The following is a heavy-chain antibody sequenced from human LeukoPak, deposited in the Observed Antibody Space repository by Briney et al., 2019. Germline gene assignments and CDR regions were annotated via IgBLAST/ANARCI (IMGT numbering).Heavy chain of an antibody. CDR3: TRSRYSSGWDYYFDY. J-gene: IGHJ4*02. CDR2: IGTAGDP. D-gene: IGHD6-19*01. V-gene: IGHV3-13*05. CDR1: GFTFSSYD. Sequence: GGSPRLSCAASGFTFSSYDMHWVRQAAGKRLEWVSGIGTAGDPYSPISVKGRFTISRENAKNSLYLQMNNLRAGDTAVYYCTRSRYSSGWDYYFDYWGQGTLVTVSS.